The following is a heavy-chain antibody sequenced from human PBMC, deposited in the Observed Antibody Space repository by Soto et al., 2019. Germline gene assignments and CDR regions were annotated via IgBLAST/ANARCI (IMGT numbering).Heavy chain of an antibody. CDR1: GGSISSGNYY. CDR2: IYYSGST. Sequence: NPSETLSLTCTVSGGSISSGNYYWTWIRQHPGKGLEWIAYIYYSGSTYYNPSLNRRVSISVDTTKNQFSLKLSSVTAADTAVYYCARGSFSSSSSWFDPWGRGSLVTVSS. CDR3: ARGSFSSSSSWFDP. D-gene: IGHD6-6*01. V-gene: IGHV4-31*03. J-gene: IGHJ5*02.